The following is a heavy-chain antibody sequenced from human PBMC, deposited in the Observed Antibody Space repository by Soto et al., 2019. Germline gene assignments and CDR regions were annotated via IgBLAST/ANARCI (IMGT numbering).Heavy chain of an antibody. Sequence: SETLSLTCAVYGGSFSGYYWSWIRQPPGKGLEWIGEINHSGSTNYNPSLKSRVTISVDTSKNQFSLKLSSVTAADTAVYYCARGSRGYSYGYYYYYMDVLGKLTTVTVSS. CDR1: GGSFSGYY. CDR2: INHSGST. D-gene: IGHD5-18*01. CDR3: ARGSRGYSYGYYYYYMDV. V-gene: IGHV4-34*01. J-gene: IGHJ6*03.